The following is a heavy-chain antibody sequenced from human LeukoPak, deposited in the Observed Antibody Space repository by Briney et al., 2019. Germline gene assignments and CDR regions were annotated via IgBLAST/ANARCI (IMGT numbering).Heavy chain of an antibody. CDR1: GGTFSSYA. Sequence: SVKVSCKASGGTFSSYAISWVRQAPGQGLEWMGRIIPIFGTANYAKKFQGRVTITTDESTSTAYMELSSLRSEDTAVYYCARDRRGTIFGVVTERPYCYYYYYMDVWGKGTTVTVSS. J-gene: IGHJ6*03. V-gene: IGHV1-69*05. D-gene: IGHD3-3*01. CDR2: IIPIFGTA. CDR3: ARDRRGTIFGVVTERPYCYYYYYMDV.